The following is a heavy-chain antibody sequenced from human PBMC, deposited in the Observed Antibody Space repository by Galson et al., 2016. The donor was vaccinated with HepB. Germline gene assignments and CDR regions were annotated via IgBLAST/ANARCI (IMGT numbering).Heavy chain of an antibody. CDR1: GYTFTSYY. V-gene: IGHV1-46*01. CDR3: ARDLHREIRFGSPQYFQH. J-gene: IGHJ1*01. CDR2: INPGGGST. D-gene: IGHD3-10*01. Sequence: SVKVSCKASGYTFTSYYIHWVRQAPGQGLEWMGIINPGGGSTSYAQKFQGRVTMTRDTSTNTLYMDLSSLTSEDTAVYYCARDLHREIRFGSPQYFQHWGQGTLVSVSS.